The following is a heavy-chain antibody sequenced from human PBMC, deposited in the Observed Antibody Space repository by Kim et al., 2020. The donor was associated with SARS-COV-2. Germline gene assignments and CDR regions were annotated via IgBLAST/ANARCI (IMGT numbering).Heavy chain of an antibody. D-gene: IGHD6-13*01. J-gene: IGHJ6*02. CDR2: IYYSGST. CDR3: ARGIAAAGRWYYYGMDV. CDR1: GGSISSYY. Sequence: SETLSLTCTVSGGSISSYYWSWIRQPPGKGLEWIGYIYYSGSTNYNPSLKSRVTISVDTSKNQFSLKLSSVTAADTAVYYCARGIAAAGRWYYYGMDVWGQGTTVTVSS. V-gene: IGHV4-59*13.